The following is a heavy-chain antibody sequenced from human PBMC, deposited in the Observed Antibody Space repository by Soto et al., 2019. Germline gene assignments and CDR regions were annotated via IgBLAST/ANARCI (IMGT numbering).Heavy chain of an antibody. V-gene: IGHV5-51*01. D-gene: IGHD4-4*01. Sequence: PGESLKISCKGSGYSFTSYWIGWVRQMPGKGLEWMGIIYPGDSDTRYSPSFQGQVTISDDKSISTAYLQWSSLKASDTAMYYCARLHEDYRKYTAADYYFDHWGQGTLVTVSS. CDR2: IYPGDSDT. J-gene: IGHJ4*02. CDR1: GYSFTSYW. CDR3: ARLHEDYRKYTAADYYFDH.